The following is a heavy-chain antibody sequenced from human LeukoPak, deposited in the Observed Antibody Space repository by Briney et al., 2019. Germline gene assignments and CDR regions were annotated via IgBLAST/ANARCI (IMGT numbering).Heavy chain of an antibody. D-gene: IGHD3-9*01. V-gene: IGHV3-9*01. Sequence: GGSLRLSSAASGFTFDGYAMHWVRQAPGKGLEWVSSISRNSGSIGYADSVKGRFTISRDNAKNSLYLQMNSLRAEDTALYYCAKDIGYDILTGYSDYWGQGTLVTVSS. CDR1: GFTFDGYA. CDR3: AKDIGYDILTGYSDY. J-gene: IGHJ4*02. CDR2: ISRNSGSI.